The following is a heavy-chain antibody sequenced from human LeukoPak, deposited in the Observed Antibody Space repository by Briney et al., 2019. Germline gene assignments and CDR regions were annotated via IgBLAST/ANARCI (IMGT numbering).Heavy chain of an antibody. J-gene: IGHJ6*03. CDR1: GFTFSNAW. V-gene: IGHV3-15*01. Sequence: GGSLRLSCAASGFTFSNAWMSWVRQTPGKGLEWVGRIKSKTDGGTTDYAAPVKGRFTISRDDSKNTLYLQMNSLKTEDTAVYYCTTDEVSYCGGDCYPEDYYYYYMDVWGKGTTVTISS. CDR2: IKSKTDGGTT. D-gene: IGHD2-21*02. CDR3: TTDEVSYCGGDCYPEDYYYYYMDV.